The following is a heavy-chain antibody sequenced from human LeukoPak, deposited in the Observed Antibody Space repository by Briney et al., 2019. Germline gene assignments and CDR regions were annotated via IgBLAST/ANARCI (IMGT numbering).Heavy chain of an antibody. V-gene: IGHV3-48*03. CDR2: ISSSGSTI. Sequence: GGSLRLSCTASGFTLSSYGVNWVRQAPGKGLEWLSYISSSGSTISYADSVKGRFTISRDNAKNSLYLQMNSLRADDTAVYYCARGVFRSGLWSGNDYWGPGTLVTVSS. D-gene: IGHD6-25*01. CDR1: GFTLSSYG. CDR3: ARGVFRSGLWSGNDY. J-gene: IGHJ4*02.